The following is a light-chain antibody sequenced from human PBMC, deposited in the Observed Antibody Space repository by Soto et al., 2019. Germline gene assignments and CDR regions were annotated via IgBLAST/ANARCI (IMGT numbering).Light chain of an antibody. CDR2: GAS. CDR3: QQRSNWPLT. J-gene: IGKJ5*01. Sequence: IVLTQSPGTLSLSPGERATLSCRASQSVSSSYLAWYQQKPGQAPRLLIYGASSRAAGIPDRLSGSGSGTDFTLTISRLEPEDFAVYYCQQRSNWPLTFGQGTRLEIK. CDR1: QSVSSSY. V-gene: IGKV3D-20*02.